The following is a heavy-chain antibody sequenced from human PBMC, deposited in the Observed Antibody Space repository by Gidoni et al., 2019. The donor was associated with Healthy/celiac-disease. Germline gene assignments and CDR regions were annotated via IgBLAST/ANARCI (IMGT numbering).Heavy chain of an antibody. J-gene: IGHJ5*02. D-gene: IGHD3-3*01. Sequence: EVQLLASGGGLVQHGGSVRPSCAASGFTFVSHAMRWGRQAPGKGLGWVSAIRGSGGSTYYADSVKGRFTISRDNSKNTLYLQMNSLRAEDTAVYYGAKDPSQYAIFGVVTLGWFDPWGQGTLVTVSS. V-gene: IGHV3-23*01. CDR2: IRGSGGST. CDR3: AKDPSQYAIFGVVTLGWFDP. CDR1: GFTFVSHA.